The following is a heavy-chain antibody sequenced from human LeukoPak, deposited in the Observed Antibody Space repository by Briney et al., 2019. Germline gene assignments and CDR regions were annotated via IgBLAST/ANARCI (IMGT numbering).Heavy chain of an antibody. V-gene: IGHV3-30*02. Sequence: GGSLRLSCAASGFTFSSYGMHWVRQAPGKGLEWVAFIRYDGNNEYYAESVKGRFTISRDNSKNTLYLQMNSLRAEDTAVYYCAKDQGFWSGAYYFDYWGQGTLVTVSS. J-gene: IGHJ4*02. CDR2: IRYDGNNE. D-gene: IGHD3-3*01. CDR1: GFTFSSYG. CDR3: AKDQGFWSGAYYFDY.